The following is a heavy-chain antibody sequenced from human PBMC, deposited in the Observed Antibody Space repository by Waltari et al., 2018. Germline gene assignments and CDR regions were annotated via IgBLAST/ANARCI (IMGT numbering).Heavy chain of an antibody. D-gene: IGHD3-9*01. CDR3: AGFNYDILTGTNWFDP. V-gene: IGHV4-59*01. Sequence: QVQLQESGPGLVKPSETLSLTCTVSGGSISSYYWSWIRQPPGKGLEWIGYIYYSGSTNYNPSLKSRVTISVDTSKNQFSLKLSSVTAADTAVYYCAGFNYDILTGTNWFDPWGQGTLVTVSS. J-gene: IGHJ5*02. CDR2: IYYSGST. CDR1: GGSISSYY.